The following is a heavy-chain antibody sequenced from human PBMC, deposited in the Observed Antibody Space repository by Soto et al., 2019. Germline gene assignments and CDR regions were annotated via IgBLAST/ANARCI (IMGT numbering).Heavy chain of an antibody. CDR2: IYSGGST. Sequence: GGSLRLSCAASGFTVSSNYMSWVRQAPGKGLEWVSVIYSGGSTYYADSVKGRFTISRDNSKNTLYLQMNSLRAEDTAVYYCARLHLWFGELIGSDAFDIWGQGTMVTVSS. D-gene: IGHD3-10*01. CDR3: ARLHLWFGELIGSDAFDI. J-gene: IGHJ3*02. V-gene: IGHV3-66*04. CDR1: GFTVSSNY.